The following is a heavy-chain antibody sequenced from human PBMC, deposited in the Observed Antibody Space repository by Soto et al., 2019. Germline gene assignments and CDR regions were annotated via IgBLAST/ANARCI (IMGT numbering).Heavy chain of an antibody. CDR3: ARPFIAAPGIGWFDP. Sequence: SETLSLTCTVSGGSISSSSYYWGWIRQPPGKGLEWIGSIYYSGSTYYNPSLKSRVTISVDTSKNQFSLKLSSVTAADTAVYYCARPFIAAPGIGWFDPWGQGTLVTVSS. CDR2: IYYSGST. D-gene: IGHD6-13*01. CDR1: GGSISSSSYY. V-gene: IGHV4-39*01. J-gene: IGHJ5*02.